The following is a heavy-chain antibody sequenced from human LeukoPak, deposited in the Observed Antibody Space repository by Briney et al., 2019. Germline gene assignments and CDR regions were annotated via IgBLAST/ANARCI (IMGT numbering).Heavy chain of an antibody. V-gene: IGHV5-51*01. CDR1: GYSFTSYW. CDR3: ARPGAGIRYSSSWYPIDY. Sequence: GESLQISCKGSGYSFTSYWIGWVRQMPGKGLEWMGIIYPGDSDTRYSPSFQGQVTISADKSISTAYLQWSSLKASDTAMYYCARPGAGIRYSSSWYPIDYWGQGTLVTVSS. J-gene: IGHJ4*02. D-gene: IGHD6-13*01. CDR2: IYPGDSDT.